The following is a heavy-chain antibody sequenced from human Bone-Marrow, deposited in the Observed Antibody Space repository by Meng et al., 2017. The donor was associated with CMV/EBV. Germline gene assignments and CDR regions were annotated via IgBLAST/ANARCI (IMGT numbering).Heavy chain of an antibody. Sequence: GESLKISCAASGFTFSNAWMSWVRQAPGKGLEWVGRIKGKTDGGTTDYAAPVKGRFTISRDDSKNTLYLQMNSLKTEDTAVYYCTTDYPNWNYPIDYWGQGTLVTVSS. V-gene: IGHV3-15*01. D-gene: IGHD1-7*01. CDR3: TTDYPNWNYPIDY. CDR2: IKGKTDGGTT. J-gene: IGHJ4*02. CDR1: GFTFSNAW.